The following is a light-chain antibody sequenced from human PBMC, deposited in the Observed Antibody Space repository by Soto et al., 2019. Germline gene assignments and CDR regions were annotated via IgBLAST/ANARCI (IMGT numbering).Light chain of an antibody. V-gene: IGKV3-11*01. CDR1: QSVSSY. CDR3: QQRSSLPLT. CDR2: DAS. Sequence: EIVLTQSPATLSLSPGERATLSCRASQSVSSYLAWYQRKPGQAPRLLIYDASSMATGIPARFSGSGSGTDFTLTISSLEPEDFAVYYCQQRSSLPLTFGGGTKVEIK. J-gene: IGKJ4*01.